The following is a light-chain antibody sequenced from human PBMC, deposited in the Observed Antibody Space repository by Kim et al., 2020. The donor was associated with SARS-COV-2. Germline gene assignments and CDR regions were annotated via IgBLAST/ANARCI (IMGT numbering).Light chain of an antibody. CDR2: DAS. CDR3: QQRGNWPWT. CDR1: WGISNY. Sequence: VSAGERATHSCRARWGISNYLAWYQQKPGQPPRLLIYDASGRATGIPGRVSGSGSGTDFTLTISSLEPEDCAVYYCQQRGNWPWTFGQGTKVDIK. V-gene: IGKV3-11*01. J-gene: IGKJ1*01.